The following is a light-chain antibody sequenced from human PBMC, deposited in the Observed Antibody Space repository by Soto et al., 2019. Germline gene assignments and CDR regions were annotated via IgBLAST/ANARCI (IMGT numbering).Light chain of an antibody. Sequence: QSVLTKPPSVSAAPGQKVTISCSGSSSNIGNNYVSWYQQLPGTAPKLLIYDNDKRPSGIPDRFSGSKSGTSATLGITGLQTGDEADYYCGAWDGRLNTHVFGGGTKLTLL. CDR2: DND. CDR3: GAWDGRLNTHV. V-gene: IGLV1-51*01. J-gene: IGLJ2*01. CDR1: SSNIGNNY.